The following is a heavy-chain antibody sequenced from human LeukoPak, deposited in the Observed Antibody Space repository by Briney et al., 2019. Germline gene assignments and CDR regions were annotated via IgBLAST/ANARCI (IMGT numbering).Heavy chain of an antibody. CDR1: GFTVSGNY. Sequence: GGSLRLSCAASGFTVSGNYMSWVRQAPGKGLEWVSVIYSGANTYYADSVKGRFTISRDNAKNSLYLQMNSLRAEDTAVYYCARVISSGWYLVDYWGQGTLVTVSS. J-gene: IGHJ4*02. D-gene: IGHD6-19*01. CDR2: IYSGANT. V-gene: IGHV3-53*03. CDR3: ARVISSGWYLVDY.